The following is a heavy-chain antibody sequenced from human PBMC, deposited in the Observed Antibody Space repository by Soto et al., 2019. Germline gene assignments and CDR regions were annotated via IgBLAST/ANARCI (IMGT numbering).Heavy chain of an antibody. J-gene: IGHJ4*02. CDR2: ISYDGSNK. Sequence: QVQLVESGGGVVQPGRSLRLSCAASGFTFSSYGMHWVRQAPGKGLEWVAVISYDGSNKYYADSVKGRFTISRDNSKNTLYLQMTSMRAEDTAVYYCAKTGDYLPFDYWGQGTLVTVSS. CDR3: AKTGDYLPFDY. D-gene: IGHD4-17*01. CDR1: GFTFSSYG. V-gene: IGHV3-30*18.